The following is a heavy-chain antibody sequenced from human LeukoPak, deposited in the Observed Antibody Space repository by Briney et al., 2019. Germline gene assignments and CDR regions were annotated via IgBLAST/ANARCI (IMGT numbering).Heavy chain of an antibody. CDR3: AVFRVRFLQCFSSTQYYFHY. V-gene: IGHV1-24*01. CDR1: GHTLTELS. CDR2: FDPEDGEI. D-gene: IGHD3-3*01. Sequence: ASVKVSCKVSGHTLTELSVHWVRQSRGKGLEWMGGFDPEDGEIIYPQKFQGRVTMTEDTSTATTYMDLSSLRSEDTAVYYCAVFRVRFLQCFSSTQYYFHYWGQGTLVTVSS. J-gene: IGHJ4*02.